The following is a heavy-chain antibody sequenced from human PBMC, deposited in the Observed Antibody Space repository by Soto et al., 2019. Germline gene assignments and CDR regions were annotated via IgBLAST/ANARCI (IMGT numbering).Heavy chain of an antibody. CDR1: GFSLTGYY. V-gene: IGHV1-2*02. J-gene: IGHJ5*02. CDR2: INPNTGGT. D-gene: IGHD1-1*01. CDR3: VRDGTKTLRDWFDP. Sequence: GASVKVSCKASGFSLTGYYFHWIRAAPGQGLEWLGWINPNTGGTTYAQKFQGRVTLTWDTSINTAYMELSSLRPDDTAMYYCVRDGTKTLRDWFDPWGQGISVTVSS.